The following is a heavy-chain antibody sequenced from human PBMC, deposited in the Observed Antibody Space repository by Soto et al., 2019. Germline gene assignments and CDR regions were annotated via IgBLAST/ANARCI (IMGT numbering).Heavy chain of an antibody. CDR3: ARVPVLRYFDWLFDYYYYMDV. V-gene: IGHV1-18*01. CDR1: GYTFTSYG. J-gene: IGHJ6*03. D-gene: IGHD3-9*01. CDR2: ISAYNGNT. Sequence: GASVKVSCKASGYTFTSYGISWVRQAPGQGLEWMGWISAYNGNTNYAQKLQGRVTMTTDTSTSTAYMELSSLRSEDTAVYYCARVPVLRYFDWLFDYYYYMDVWGKGTTVTVSS.